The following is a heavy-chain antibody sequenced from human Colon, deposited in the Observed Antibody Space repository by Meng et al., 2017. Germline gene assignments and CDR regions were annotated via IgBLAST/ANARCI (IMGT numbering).Heavy chain of an antibody. CDR1: GGSLISSNW. V-gene: IGHV4-4*02. D-gene: IGHD3-22*01. Sequence: GSAPGVGMPSGTLSLTCVVSGGSLISSNWWTWVRQAPGKGLEWIGEIYRSGSTNYNPSLKSRVTISIDTSKNEFSLKLTSVTAADTALYYCARRVQYSSGYYYFDFWGQGTLVTVSS. CDR3: ARRVQYSSGYYYFDF. J-gene: IGHJ4*02. CDR2: IYRSGST.